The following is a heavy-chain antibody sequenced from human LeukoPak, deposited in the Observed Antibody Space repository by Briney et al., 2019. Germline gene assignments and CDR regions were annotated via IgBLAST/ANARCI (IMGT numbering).Heavy chain of an antibody. J-gene: IGHJ5*02. CDR2: ISAYNGNT. CDR1: GYTLTSYG. CDR3: ARWQSLKFEQWLVQDWFDP. V-gene: IGHV1-18*04. Sequence: ASVKVSCKASGYTLTSYGISWVRQAPGQGLEWMGWISAYNGNTNYAQKLQGRVTMTTDTSTSTAYMELRSLRSDDTAVYYCARWQSLKFEQWLVQDWFDPWGQGTLVTVSS. D-gene: IGHD6-19*01.